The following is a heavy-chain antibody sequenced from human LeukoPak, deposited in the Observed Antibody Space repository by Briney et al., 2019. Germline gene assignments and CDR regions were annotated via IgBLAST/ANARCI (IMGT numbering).Heavy chain of an antibody. J-gene: IGHJ4*02. Sequence: SETLSLTCTVSGGSISSYLWSWLRQPAGKELEWIGRIHRSGSTRYNPSLESRVIMSVDASQNHFSLRMTSVTAADTAVYYCAKFGDYGHYWGQGILVTVSS. V-gene: IGHV4-4*07. CDR3: AKFGDYGHY. D-gene: IGHD4-17*01. CDR1: GGSISSYL. CDR2: IHRSGST.